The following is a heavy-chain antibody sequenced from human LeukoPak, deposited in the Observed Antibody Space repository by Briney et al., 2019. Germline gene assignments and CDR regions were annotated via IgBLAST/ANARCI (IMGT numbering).Heavy chain of an antibody. CDR3: ARVLGGSRVADY. CDR1: GGSINSGDFY. J-gene: IGHJ4*02. V-gene: IGHV4-30-4*01. D-gene: IGHD2-15*01. CDR2: MYYSGST. Sequence: PSETLSLTCTVSGGSINSGDFYWSWIRQPPGKGLEWIGYMYYSGSTYYNPSLKSRVTISVDTSKNQFSLKLSSVTAADTAVYYCARVLGGSRVADYWGQGTLVTVSS.